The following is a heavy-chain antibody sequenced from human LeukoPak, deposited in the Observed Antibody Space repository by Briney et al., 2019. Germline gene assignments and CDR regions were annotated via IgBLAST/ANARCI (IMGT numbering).Heavy chain of an antibody. CDR1: GGSISSSSYY. CDR3: ARADDFWSGYYLPFDY. V-gene: IGHV4-39*07. Sequence: SETLSLTCTVSGGSISSSSYYWGWIRQPPGKGLEWIGSIYTSGSTNYNPSLKSRVTMSVDTSKNQFSLKLSSVTAADTAVYYCARADDFWSGYYLPFDYWGQGTLVTVSS. J-gene: IGHJ4*02. CDR2: IYTSGST. D-gene: IGHD3-3*01.